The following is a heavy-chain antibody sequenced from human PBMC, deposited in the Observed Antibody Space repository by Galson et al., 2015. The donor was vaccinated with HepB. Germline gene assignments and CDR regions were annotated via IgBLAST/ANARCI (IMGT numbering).Heavy chain of an antibody. J-gene: IGHJ4*02. Sequence: ETLSLTCAVSGGSISSSNWWSWVRQPPGKGLEWIGEIYHSGSTNYNPSLKSRVTISVDKSKNQFSLKLSSVTAADTAVYYCARDLALHVYCTNGVCHGDYWGQGTLVTVSA. V-gene: IGHV4-4*02. D-gene: IGHD2-8*01. CDR1: GGSISSSNW. CDR2: IYHSGST. CDR3: ARDLALHVYCTNGVCHGDY.